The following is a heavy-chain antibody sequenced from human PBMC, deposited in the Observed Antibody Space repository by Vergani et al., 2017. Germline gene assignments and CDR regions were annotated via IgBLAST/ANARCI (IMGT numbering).Heavy chain of an antibody. Sequence: EVQLVESGGGLIQPGGSLRLSCAASGFTVSSNYMSWVRQAPGTGLEWVSVIYSGGSTYYAASVKGRFTITRDNSKNTLYLQMNSLRAEDTSVYYCARDPGSYEIVTGGSGYYGMDVWGQGTTVTVSS. V-gene: IGHV3-53*01. CDR2: IYSGGST. J-gene: IGHJ6*02. D-gene: IGHD3-9*01. CDR1: GFTVSSNY. CDR3: ARDPGSYEIVTGGSGYYGMDV.